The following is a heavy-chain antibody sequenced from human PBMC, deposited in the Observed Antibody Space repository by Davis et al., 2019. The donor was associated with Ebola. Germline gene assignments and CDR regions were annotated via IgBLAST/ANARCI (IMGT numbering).Heavy chain of an antibody. Sequence: SETLSPTCTVPGGPISSYYWSWIRQPPGKGLEWIGYIYYSGSTNYNPSLKSRVTISVDTSKNQFSLKLSSVTAADTAVYYCARGGRGAFDIWGQGTMVTVSS. CDR2: IYYSGST. D-gene: IGHD3/OR15-3a*01. CDR3: ARGGRGAFDI. V-gene: IGHV4-59*01. J-gene: IGHJ3*02. CDR1: GGPISSYY.